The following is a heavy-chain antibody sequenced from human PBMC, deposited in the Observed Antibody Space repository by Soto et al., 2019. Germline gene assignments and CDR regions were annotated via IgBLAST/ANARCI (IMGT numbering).Heavy chain of an antibody. D-gene: IGHD1-1*01. J-gene: IGHJ5*02. CDR1: GFVFSGTA. V-gene: IGHV3-73*01. CDR2: IRSRANSYAT. CDR3: TRHVGAGILNWFDP. Sequence: PGGSLRLSCAASGFVFSGTAMHWVRQASGKGLEWVGRIRSRANSYATTYGAPVKGRFTISRDDSQNMVYLQMNSLKTEDSAVYYCTRHVGAGILNWFDPWGQGILVTVSS.